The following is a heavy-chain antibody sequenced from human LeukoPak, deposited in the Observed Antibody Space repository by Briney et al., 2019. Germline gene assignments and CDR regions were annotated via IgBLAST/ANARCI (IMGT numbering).Heavy chain of an antibody. CDR1: GGSINNYY. CDR2: IYTRGST. Sequence: SETLSLTCTVSGGSINNYYWSWIRQPAGKGLEWIGRIYTRGSTNYNPSLKSRATMSVDTSKNQFSLKLSSVTAADTAVYYCARGRYCSADICSGGDAFDIWGQGTMVSVSS. J-gene: IGHJ3*02. V-gene: IGHV4-4*07. D-gene: IGHD2-15*01. CDR3: ARGRYCSADICSGGDAFDI.